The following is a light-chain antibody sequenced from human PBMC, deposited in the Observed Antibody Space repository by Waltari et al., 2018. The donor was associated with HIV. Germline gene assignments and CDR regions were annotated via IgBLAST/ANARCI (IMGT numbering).Light chain of an antibody. CDR3: SSYTSSSTLV. CDR2: DVS. V-gene: IGLV2-14*01. J-gene: IGLJ2*01. CDR1: SSHVGGYNY. Sequence: QSALTQPASVSGSPGKSITLPVNGNSSHVGGYNYFPWYQQHPGKAPKLMIYDVSNRPSGVSNRFSGSKSGNTASLTISGLQAEDEADYYCSSYTSSSTLVFGGGTKLTVL.